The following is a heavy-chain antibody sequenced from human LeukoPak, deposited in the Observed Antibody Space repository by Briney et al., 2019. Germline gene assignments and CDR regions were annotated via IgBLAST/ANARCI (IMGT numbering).Heavy chain of an antibody. D-gene: IGHD3-10*01. CDR3: ARRTHIGSWFGEKMGMDV. CDR1: GFTVSSNY. V-gene: IGHV3-66*01. Sequence: PGGSLRLSCAASGFTVSSNYMSWVRQAPGKGLEWVSVIYSGGSTYYADSVKGRFTISRDNSKNTLYLQMNSLRAEDTAVYYCARRTHIGSWFGEKMGMDVWGQGTTVTVSS. CDR2: IYSGGST. J-gene: IGHJ6*02.